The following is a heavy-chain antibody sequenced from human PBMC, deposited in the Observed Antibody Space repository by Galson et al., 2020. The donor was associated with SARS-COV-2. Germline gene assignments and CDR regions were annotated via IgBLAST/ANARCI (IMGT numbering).Heavy chain of an antibody. CDR2: IYPGDSDT. CDR1: GYSFTSSW. CDR3: ARSGYYDSIGYYTFWDVDY. D-gene: IGHD3-22*01. V-gene: IGHV5-51*01. Sequence: KIGESLKIPCKGSGYSFTSSWIGWVRQMPGKGLEWMGIIYPGDSDTRYSPSFHGQVTISADKTISTAYLQWSSLKASDPAMYYCARSGYYDSIGYYTFWDVDYWCQGTLVTVAS. J-gene: IGHJ4*02.